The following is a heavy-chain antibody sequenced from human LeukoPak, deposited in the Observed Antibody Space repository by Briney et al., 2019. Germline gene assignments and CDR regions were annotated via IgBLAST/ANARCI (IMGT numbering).Heavy chain of an antibody. CDR1: GGSISSGDYY. V-gene: IGHV4-30-4*01. D-gene: IGHD3-10*01. Sequence: SQTLSLTCTVSGGSISSGDYYWSWIRQPPGKGLEWIGYIYYSGSTYYNPSLKSRVTISVDTSKNQFSLKLSSVTAADTAVYYCARKHGSGSYWEPYYYYYGMDVWGQGTTVTVSS. J-gene: IGHJ6*02. CDR2: IYYSGST. CDR3: ARKHGSGSYWEPYYYYYGMDV.